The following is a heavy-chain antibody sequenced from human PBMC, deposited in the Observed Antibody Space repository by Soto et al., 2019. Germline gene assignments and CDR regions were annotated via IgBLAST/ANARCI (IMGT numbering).Heavy chain of an antibody. J-gene: IGHJ4*02. CDR2: VRAKAHTYAT. V-gene: IGHV3-73*02. D-gene: IGHD4-17*01. Sequence: EMQLVESGGGWVQPGGSLKLSCVVSGFTFNDSTMHWVRKPSGKGLEWVGRVRAKAHTYATAYAASVKDRFTISRDDSKNTAYLQMNSLKTDDTAVYYCTRRYGDYVFDYWGRGTLVTVSS. CDR3: TRRYGDYVFDY. CDR1: GFTFNDST.